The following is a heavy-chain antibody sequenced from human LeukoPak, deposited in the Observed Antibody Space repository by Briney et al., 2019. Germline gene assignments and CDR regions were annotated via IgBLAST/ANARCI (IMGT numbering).Heavy chain of an antibody. CDR1: GYTFTSYY. CDR3: AREIGSSGWYQGCFDY. Sequence: ASVKVSCKASGYTFTSYYMHWVRQAPGQGLEWMGIINPSGGSTSYAQKFQGRVTMTTDTSTSTAYMELRSLRSDDTAVYYCAREIGSSGWYQGCFDYWGQGTLVTVSS. V-gene: IGHV1-46*01. CDR2: INPSGGST. D-gene: IGHD6-19*01. J-gene: IGHJ4*02.